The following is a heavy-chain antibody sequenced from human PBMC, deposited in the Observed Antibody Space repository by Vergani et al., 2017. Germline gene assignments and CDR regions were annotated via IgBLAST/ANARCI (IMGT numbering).Heavy chain of an antibody. CDR3: ARNGSVIYYNYYYGLDF. V-gene: IGHV1-69*02. CDR2: IIPILGIA. J-gene: IGHJ6*02. CDR1: GGTFSSYT. D-gene: IGHD3-10*01. Sequence: QVQLVQSGAEVKKPGSSVKVSCKASGGTFSSYTISWVRQAPGQGLEWMGRIIPILGIANYAQKFQGRVTITADKSTSTAYMELSSLRSEDTAVYYCARNGSVIYYNYYYGLDFWGQGTTVTVSS.